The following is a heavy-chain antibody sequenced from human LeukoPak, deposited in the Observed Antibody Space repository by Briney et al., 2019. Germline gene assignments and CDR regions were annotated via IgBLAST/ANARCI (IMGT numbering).Heavy chain of an antibody. CDR1: GFSFSSYN. J-gene: IGHJ6*03. D-gene: IGHD1-26*01. CDR2: ITTSSSYT. CDR3: ARDPYSGAYGDTYYYFMDG. V-gene: IGHV3-21*01. Sequence: GGSLRLSCEASGFSFSSYNMDWVRQTPGKGLEWISSITTSSSYTFYADSVKGRFTISRDNARNSLYLQMNSLTAEDTAVYYCARDPYSGAYGDTYYYFMDGWGKGTTVTISS.